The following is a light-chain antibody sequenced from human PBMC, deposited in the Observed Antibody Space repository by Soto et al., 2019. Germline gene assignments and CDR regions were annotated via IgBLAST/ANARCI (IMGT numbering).Light chain of an antibody. CDR1: SSDIGGYDY. Sequence: QSALTQPASVSGSPGQSITISCTGTSSDIGGYDYVSWYQHHPGKAPKLMISEVSNRPSGISNRFSGSKSGNTASLTISGLQAEDEADYYCSSYAGPSTPIYVFGTGTKVTVL. CDR2: EVS. V-gene: IGLV2-14*01. J-gene: IGLJ1*01. CDR3: SSYAGPSTPIYV.